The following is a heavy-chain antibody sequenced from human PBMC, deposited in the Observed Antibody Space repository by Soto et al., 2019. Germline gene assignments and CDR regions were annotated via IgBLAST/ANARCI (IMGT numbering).Heavy chain of an antibody. J-gene: IGHJ4*02. CDR3: ARSLPGGGADS. CDR1: GGTFSSYT. CDR2: IIPILGIA. Sequence: GASVKVSCKASGGTFSSYTISWVRQAPGQGLEWMGRIIPILGIANYAQKFQGRVTITADKSTSTAYMELSSLRSEGTAVYYCARSLPGGGADSWGQGPLVTVSS. D-gene: IGHD3-16*01. V-gene: IGHV1-69*02.